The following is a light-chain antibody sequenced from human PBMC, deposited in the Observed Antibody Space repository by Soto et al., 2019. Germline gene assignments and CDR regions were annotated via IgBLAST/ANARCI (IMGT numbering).Light chain of an antibody. CDR1: SRDVGGYND. J-gene: IGLJ2*01. V-gene: IGLV2-11*01. CDR3: YSYAGSRAL. Sequence: QSALTQPRSVSGSPGQSVTLSCTGTSRDVGGYNDVSWYQQRPGKAPKLMIYDVTKRPSGVPDRFSGSKSGNTASLTISGLQAEDEADYYCYSYAGSRALFGGGTKLTVL. CDR2: DVT.